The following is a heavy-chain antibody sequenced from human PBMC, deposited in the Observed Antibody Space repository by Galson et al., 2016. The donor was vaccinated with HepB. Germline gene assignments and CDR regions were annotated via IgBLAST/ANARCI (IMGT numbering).Heavy chain of an antibody. J-gene: IGHJ4*01. V-gene: IGHV4-59*08. Sequence: ETLSLTCTVSGGSISSYYWSWIRQPPGKGLEWIGYIYYSGSTNYNPSLKSRITISVDTSKSQFSLKLSSVTAADTAVYYCARFEGSGSYFVDQWGQGTLVTVSS. CDR3: ARFEGSGSYFVDQ. CDR1: GGSISSYY. D-gene: IGHD3-10*01. CDR2: IYYSGST.